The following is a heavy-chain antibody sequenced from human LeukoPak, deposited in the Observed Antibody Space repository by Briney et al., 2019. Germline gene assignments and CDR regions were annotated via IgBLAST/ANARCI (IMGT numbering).Heavy chain of an antibody. CDR3: ARGLLAQEATIFGVVIRGPDFDY. Sequence: PSETLSLTCTVSGGSISSGDYYWSWIRQPPGKGLEWIGYIYYSGSTYYNPSLKSRVTISVDTSKNQFSLKLSSVTAADTAVYYCARGLLAQEATIFGVVIRGPDFDYWGQGTLVTVSS. J-gene: IGHJ4*02. V-gene: IGHV4-30-4*01. D-gene: IGHD3-3*01. CDR1: GGSISSGDYY. CDR2: IYYSGST.